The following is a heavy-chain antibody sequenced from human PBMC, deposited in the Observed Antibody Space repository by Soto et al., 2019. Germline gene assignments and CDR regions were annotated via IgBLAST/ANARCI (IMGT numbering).Heavy chain of an antibody. V-gene: IGHV1-2*04. CDR1: GYSFTDYH. CDR2: INPKSGGT. D-gene: IGHD2-8*01. J-gene: IGHJ6*01. Sequence: GTSVRVYCKASGYSFTDYHIHWVRQAPGQGLELLGRINPKSGGTSTAQKFQGWVTMTTDTSISTASMELTRLTSDDTAIYYCARGDSTDCSNGVCSFFYNLDMDVWGQGITGTVS. CDR3: ARGDSTDCSNGVCSFFYNLDMDV.